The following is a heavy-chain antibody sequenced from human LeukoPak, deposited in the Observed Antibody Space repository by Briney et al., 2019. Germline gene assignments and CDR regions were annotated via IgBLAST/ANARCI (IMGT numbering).Heavy chain of an antibody. Sequence: ASVKVSCKASGYTFTSYAMHWVRQAPGQRLEWMGWINAGNGNTKYSQKFQGRVTITRDTSASTAYMELSSLGSEDTAVYYCARDEYYDSSGYLYYYGMDVWGQGTTVTVSS. CDR3: ARDEYYDSSGYLYYYGMDV. D-gene: IGHD3-22*01. CDR1: GYTFTSYA. J-gene: IGHJ6*02. CDR2: INAGNGNT. V-gene: IGHV1-3*01.